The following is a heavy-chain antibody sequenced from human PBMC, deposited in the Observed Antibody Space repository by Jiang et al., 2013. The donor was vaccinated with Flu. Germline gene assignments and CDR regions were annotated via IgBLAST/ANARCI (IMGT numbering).Heavy chain of an antibody. D-gene: IGHD4-17*01. J-gene: IGHJ5*02. Sequence: CGAEVKKPGESLKISCKGSGYSFTSYWIAWVRQMPGKGLEWMGIIYPGDSDTRYSPSFQGQVTISVDKSISTAYLQWSSLKASDTAIYYCARRGTTVTTGNWFDPGAREPWSPSP. CDR3: ARRGTTVTTGNWFDP. V-gene: IGHV5-51*01. CDR2: IYPGDSDT. CDR1: GYSFTSYW.